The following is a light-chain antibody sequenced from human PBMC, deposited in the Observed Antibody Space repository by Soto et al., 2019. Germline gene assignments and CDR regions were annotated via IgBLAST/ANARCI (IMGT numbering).Light chain of an antibody. CDR1: SGSIATND. Sequence: NFMLTQPHSVSESPGKTVTISCTRSSGSIATNDVQWYQQRPGRAPTTLIYENNQRPSGVPDRFSGSIDTLSNSASLTISGLKTEDEAHYYCQSYYSSDHGVFGGGTKLTVL. J-gene: IGLJ3*02. CDR2: ENN. V-gene: IGLV6-57*04. CDR3: QSYYSSDHGV.